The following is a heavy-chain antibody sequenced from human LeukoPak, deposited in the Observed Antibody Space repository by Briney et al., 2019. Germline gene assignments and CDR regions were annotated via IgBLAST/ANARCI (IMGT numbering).Heavy chain of an antibody. CDR3: ARLRPSIGAAGTFDY. V-gene: IGHV4-59*08. D-gene: IGHD6-13*01. Sequence: SETLSHTCTVSGGSISSYYWSWIRQPPGKGLEWIGYIYYTGSTKYNASLKSRVTISVDTSKNRFSLKVSSVTAADTAVYYCARLRPSIGAAGTFDYWGQGTLVTVSS. CDR1: GGSISSYY. J-gene: IGHJ4*02. CDR2: IYYTGST.